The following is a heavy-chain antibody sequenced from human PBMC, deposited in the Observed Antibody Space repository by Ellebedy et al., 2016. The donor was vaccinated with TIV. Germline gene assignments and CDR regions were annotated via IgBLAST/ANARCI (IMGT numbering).Heavy chain of an antibody. V-gene: IGHV4-34*01. CDR2: INHSGRT. Sequence: SETLSLTXAVYGGSFSDYYWTWIRQPPGKGLEWVGEINHSGRTNYNPSLKSRVTLSADTSKNQFSLKLTSVRAADTAVYYCARDLGKFLLLEASGPLDYWGQGTLVTVSS. J-gene: IGHJ4*02. D-gene: IGHD3-3*01. CDR1: GGSFSDYY. CDR3: ARDLGKFLLLEASGPLDY.